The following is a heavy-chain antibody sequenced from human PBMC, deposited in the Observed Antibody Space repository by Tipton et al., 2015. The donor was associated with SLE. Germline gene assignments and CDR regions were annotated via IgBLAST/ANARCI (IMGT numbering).Heavy chain of an antibody. D-gene: IGHD3-10*01. V-gene: IGHV4-61*09. CDR2: IYTSGRT. J-gene: IGHJ4*02. Sequence: TLSLTCTVSGGSISSGSYYWSWIRQPAGKGLEWIGHIYTSGRTNYNPSLKSRVTISVDTSKNQFSLKLSSVTAADTAVYYCALMVRGAFDYWGQGALVTVSS. CDR3: ALMVRGAFDY. CDR1: GGSISSGSYY.